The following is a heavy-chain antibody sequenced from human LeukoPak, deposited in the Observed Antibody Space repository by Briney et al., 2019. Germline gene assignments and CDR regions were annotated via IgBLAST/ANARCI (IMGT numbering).Heavy chain of an antibody. Sequence: SETLSLTCTVSGGSISYYYWSWIRQSPGKGLEWIGYIYYSGTTNYNPSLKSRVTMSVDTSKNQFSLQLRSVTAADTAVYYCAREDPQTTVPEGMDVWGQGTTVTVSS. V-gene: IGHV4-59*01. CDR3: AREDPQTTVPEGMDV. J-gene: IGHJ6*02. D-gene: IGHD4-17*01. CDR1: GGSISYYY. CDR2: IYYSGTT.